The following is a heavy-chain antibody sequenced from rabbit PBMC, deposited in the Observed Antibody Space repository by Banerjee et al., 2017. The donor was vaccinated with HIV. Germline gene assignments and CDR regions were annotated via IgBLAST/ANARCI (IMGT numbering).Heavy chain of an antibody. CDR2: IYAGVSGST. J-gene: IGHJ6*01. CDR1: GFSFNNKYV. CDR3: ARGDSGYVGNGYDL. D-gene: IGHD8-1*01. V-gene: IGHV1S45*01. Sequence: QEQLEESGGDLVKPEGSLTLTCTASGFSFNNKYVMCWVRQAPGKGLEWIACIYAGVSGSTYYASWAKGRFTISKTSSTTVTLQMTSLTAADTATYFCARGDSGYVGNGYDLWGPGTLVTVS.